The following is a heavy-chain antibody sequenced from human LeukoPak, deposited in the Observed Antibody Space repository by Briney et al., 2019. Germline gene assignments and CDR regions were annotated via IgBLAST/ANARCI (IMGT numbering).Heavy chain of an antibody. J-gene: IGHJ4*02. CDR1: GNTFTGYY. D-gene: IGHD3-10*01. CDR3: ARSTYYYGSGSPYYFDY. V-gene: IGHV1-2*02. Sequence: ASVKVSCKASGNTFTGYYMHWVRQAPGQGLEWMGWINPNSGGTNYAQKFQGRVTMTRDTSISTAYMELSRLRSDDTAVYYCARSTYYYGSGSPYYFDYWGQGTLVTVSS. CDR2: INPNSGGT.